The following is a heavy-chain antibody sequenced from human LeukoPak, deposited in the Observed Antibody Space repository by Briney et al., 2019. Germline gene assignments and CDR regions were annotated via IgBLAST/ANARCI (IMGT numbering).Heavy chain of an antibody. V-gene: IGHV3-23*01. Sequence: PGGSPRLSCAASGFTFSSYAMSWVRQAPGKGLEWVSAISGSGGSTYYADSVKGRYTISRDNAKNTLYLQMNSLRAEDTAVYYCAKDSRSITICGGVPSTDFDYWGQGTLVTVSS. J-gene: IGHJ4*02. D-gene: IGHD3-3*01. CDR2: ISGSGGST. CDR3: AKDSRSITICGGVPSTDFDY. CDR1: GFTFSSYA.